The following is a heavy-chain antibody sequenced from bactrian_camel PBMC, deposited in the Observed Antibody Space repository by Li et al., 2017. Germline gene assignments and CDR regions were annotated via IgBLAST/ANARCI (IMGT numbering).Heavy chain of an antibody. V-gene: IGHV3-2*01. CDR3: VRDSLGGHWGFGY. J-gene: IGHJ6*01. Sequence: HVQLVESGGGLVQPGGSLRIVCDSSGFTLNSYYITWVRQAPGKGLEWVSSIYSDLSSTYYADSVKGRFTISRASAKNTADLQVTGLRPEDTAVYYCVRDSLGGHWGFGYWGQGTQVTVS. CDR1: GFTLNSYY. CDR2: IYSDLSST. D-gene: IGHD2*01.